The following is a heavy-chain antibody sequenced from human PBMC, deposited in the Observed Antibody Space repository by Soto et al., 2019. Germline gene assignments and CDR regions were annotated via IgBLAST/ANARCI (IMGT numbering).Heavy chain of an antibody. CDR3: AKKGECTTASCYDVYGMDV. D-gene: IGHD2-2*01. CDR1: GFTFDIYA. Sequence: GGSLRLSCAASGFTFDIYAMSWVRQAPGKGLEWVSAVSGAGGRTYYADSVKGRFTISRDNSKNSLYLQMSGLRVEDTAVYYCAKKGECTTASCYDVYGMDVWGQGTTVTVSS. CDR2: VSGAGGRT. V-gene: IGHV3-23*01. J-gene: IGHJ6*02.